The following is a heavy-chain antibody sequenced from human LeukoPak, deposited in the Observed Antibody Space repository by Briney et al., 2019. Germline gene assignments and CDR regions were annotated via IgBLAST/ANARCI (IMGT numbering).Heavy chain of an antibody. CDR3: AKALSGSGSQNWLDP. J-gene: IGHJ5*02. Sequence: GGSLRLSCAASGFTFSNYAMSWVRQAPGKGLEWVSLLSGSGTSTYYADSVKGRFTISRDNSKNTLFLQMNSLRAEDTAVYYCAKALSGSGSQNWLDPWGRGTLVTVSS. CDR2: LSGSGTST. D-gene: IGHD3-10*01. V-gene: IGHV3-23*01. CDR1: GFTFSNYA.